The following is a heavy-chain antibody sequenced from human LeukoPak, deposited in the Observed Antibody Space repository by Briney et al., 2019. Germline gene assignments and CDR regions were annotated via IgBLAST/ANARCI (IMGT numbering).Heavy chain of an antibody. D-gene: IGHD6-13*01. V-gene: IGHV4-61*01. J-gene: IGHJ5*02. CDR1: GGSVSSGSYY. CDR3: ASLYSSSLGSWFDP. Sequence: SETLSLTCTVSGGSVSSGSYYWSWIRQPPGKGLEWIGYIYYSGSTNYDPSLKSRVTISVDTSKNQFSLKLSSVTAADTAVYYCASLYSSSLGSWFDPWGQGTLVTVSS. CDR2: IYYSGST.